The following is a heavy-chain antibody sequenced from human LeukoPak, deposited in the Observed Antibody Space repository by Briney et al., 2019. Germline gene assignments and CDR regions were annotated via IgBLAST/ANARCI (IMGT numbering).Heavy chain of an antibody. CDR1: GFTVSSNY. D-gene: IGHD3-16*01. CDR2: IYSGGST. J-gene: IGHJ3*02. CDR3: ARERFRGGEGAFDI. Sequence: GGSLRLSCAASGFTVSSNYMSWVRQAPGKGLEWVSVIYSGGSTYYADSVKGRFTISRDNSKNTLYLQMNSLRAEDTAVYYCARERFRGGEGAFDIWGQGTMVTVSS. V-gene: IGHV3-53*05.